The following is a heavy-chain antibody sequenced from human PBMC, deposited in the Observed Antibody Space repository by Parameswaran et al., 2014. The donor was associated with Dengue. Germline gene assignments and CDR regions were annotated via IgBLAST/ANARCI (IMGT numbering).Heavy chain of an antibody. CDR1: SNA. CDR3: VKVYCSGGSCYDATGIDY. D-gene: IGHD2-15*01. V-gene: IGHV3-23*01. J-gene: IGHJ4*02. CDR2: ISASGGST. Sequence: SNARWIRQPPGKGLEWVSAISASGGSTYYADSVKGRFTISRDNSKNTLFLQMNSLRVEDTAVYYCVKVYCSGGSCYDATGIDYWGQGTLVTVSS.